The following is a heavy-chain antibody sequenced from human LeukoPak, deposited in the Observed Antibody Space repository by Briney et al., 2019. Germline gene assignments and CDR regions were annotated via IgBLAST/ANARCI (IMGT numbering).Heavy chain of an antibody. CDR1: GFTFSSYS. CDR2: ISSSSSYI. V-gene: IGHV3-21*01. CDR3: ARDLVVVPAASVDYYYGMDV. Sequence: SGGSLRLSCAASGFTFSSYSMNWARQAPGKGLEWVSSISSSSSYIYHADSVKGRFTISRDNAKNSLYLQMNSLRAEDTAVYYCARDLVVVPAASVDYYYGMDVWGQGTTVTVSS. D-gene: IGHD2-2*01. J-gene: IGHJ6*02.